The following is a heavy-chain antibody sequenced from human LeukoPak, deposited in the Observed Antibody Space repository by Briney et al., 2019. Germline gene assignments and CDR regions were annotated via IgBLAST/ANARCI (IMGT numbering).Heavy chain of an antibody. Sequence: SETLSLPCNVSGASISTDGYYWSWIRQHPGKGLEWIGYTYHSGFTYDNPSLKSRLAISVDTSKNQFSLKLNSVTVADTAVYYCARTTTVTAYYFDSWGQGILVTVSS. CDR1: GASISTDGYY. CDR2: TYHSGFT. CDR3: ARTTTVTAYYFDS. J-gene: IGHJ4*02. D-gene: IGHD4-17*01. V-gene: IGHV4-31*03.